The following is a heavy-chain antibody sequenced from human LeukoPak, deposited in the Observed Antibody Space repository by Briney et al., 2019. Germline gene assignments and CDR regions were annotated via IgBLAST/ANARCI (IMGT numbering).Heavy chain of an antibody. CDR3: ARLIYDILTGYPKAPPDY. D-gene: IGHD3-9*01. CDR1: GGSFSGYY. Sequence: SETLSLTCAVYGGSFSGYYWSWIRQPPGKGLEWIGEINHSGSTNYNPSLKSRVTISVDTSKNQFSLKLSSVTAADTAVYYCARLIYDILTGYPKAPPDYWGQGTLVTVSS. J-gene: IGHJ4*02. CDR2: INHSGST. V-gene: IGHV4-34*01.